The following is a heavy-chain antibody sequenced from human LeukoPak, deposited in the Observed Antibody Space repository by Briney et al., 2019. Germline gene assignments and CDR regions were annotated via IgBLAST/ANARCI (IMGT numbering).Heavy chain of an antibody. CDR2: IYYIGST. Sequence: SETLSLTXTVSGGSISSYYWSWIRQPPGKGVEWIGYIYYIGSTNYNPSLKSRVTISVDTSKNQFSLRLSSVTAADSAVYFCAIEGREPAAGMDYWGQGTLVTVSS. D-gene: IGHD6-13*01. CDR1: GGSISSYY. J-gene: IGHJ4*02. V-gene: IGHV4-59*01. CDR3: AIEGREPAAGMDY.